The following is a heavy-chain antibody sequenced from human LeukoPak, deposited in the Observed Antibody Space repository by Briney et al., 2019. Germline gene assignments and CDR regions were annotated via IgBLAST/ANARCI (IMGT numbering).Heavy chain of an antibody. V-gene: IGHV3-20*04. CDR1: GFTFDDYG. J-gene: IGHJ4*02. D-gene: IGHD5-12*01. CDR2: INWNGGST. Sequence: GGSLRLSCAASGFTFDDYGMSWVRQAPGKGLEWVSGINWNGGSTGYADSVKGRFTISRDNAKNSLYLQMNSLGAEDTALYYCAREGYSGYDGYFDYWGQGTLVTVSS. CDR3: AREGYSGYDGYFDY.